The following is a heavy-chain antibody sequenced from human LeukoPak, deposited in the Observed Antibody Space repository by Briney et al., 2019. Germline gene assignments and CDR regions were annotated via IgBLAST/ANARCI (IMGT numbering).Heavy chain of an antibody. V-gene: IGHV3-66*02. D-gene: IGHD6-13*01. CDR1: GFTVSSNY. CDR2: IYSGGST. CDR3: ARVEQQLGLSEVMDV. Sequence: GGSLRHSCAASGFTVSSNYMSWVRQAPGKGLEWVSVIYSGGSTYYTDSVKGRFTISRDNSKNTLYLQMNSLGAEDTAVYYCARVEQQLGLSEVMDVWGQGTTVTVSS. J-gene: IGHJ6*02.